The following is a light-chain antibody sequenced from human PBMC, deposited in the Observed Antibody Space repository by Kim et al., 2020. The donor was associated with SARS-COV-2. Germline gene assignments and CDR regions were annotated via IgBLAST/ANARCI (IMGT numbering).Light chain of an antibody. CDR2: YDS. CDR3: QVWDSSSDHWV. Sequence: SYELTQPPSVSVAPGKTARISCGGNNIGSKSEHWYQQKPGQAPVVVIYYDSDRPSGIPERFSGSNSGNTATLTISRVEAGDEADYYCQVWDSSSDHWVFG. V-gene: IGLV3-21*04. CDR1: NIGSKS. J-gene: IGLJ3*02.